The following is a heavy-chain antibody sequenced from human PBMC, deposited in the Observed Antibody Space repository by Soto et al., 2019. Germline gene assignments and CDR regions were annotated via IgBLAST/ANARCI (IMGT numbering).Heavy chain of an antibody. J-gene: IGHJ5*02. Sequence: QVQLVQSGAEVKKPGSSVQVYCKASGVIFSSYAVSGVRQAPGQGLEWMGGISPIFGTPNYAQKFQGRVTVTGDEATSTHYMKLSSLRSEDAAVYYCARGGGYWDEDFRTVNWFDHWGQGTLVTVSS. CDR3: ARGGGYWDEDFRTVNWFDH. CDR1: GVIFSSYA. D-gene: IGHD2-15*01. V-gene: IGHV1-69*01. CDR2: ISPIFGTP.